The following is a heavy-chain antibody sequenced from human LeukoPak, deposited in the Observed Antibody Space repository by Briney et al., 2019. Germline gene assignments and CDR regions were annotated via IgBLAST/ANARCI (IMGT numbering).Heavy chain of an antibody. V-gene: IGHV5-51*01. Sequence: GGSLRLSCAASGFTFTSYWIGWVRQMPGKGLEWMGIIYPGDSDTRYSPSFQGQVTISADKSISTAYLQWTSLKASDSAMYYCARVLIRGDEIDYWGQGTLVTVSS. CDR1: GFTFTSYW. J-gene: IGHJ4*02. CDR2: IYPGDSDT. D-gene: IGHD2-21*01. CDR3: ARVLIRGDEIDY.